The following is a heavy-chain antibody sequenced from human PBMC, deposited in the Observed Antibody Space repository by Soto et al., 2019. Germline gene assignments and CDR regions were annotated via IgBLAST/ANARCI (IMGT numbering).Heavy chain of an antibody. V-gene: IGHV3-30-3*01. CDR1: GFTFSRFS. J-gene: IGHJ6*02. Sequence: QVQLVESGGGVVQPGRSLTLSCAASGFTFSRFSMHWVRQAPGKGLAWVAVISYDGSNTHYAESVKGRFNISRDDSKNTVYLQMNNLRVEDSAVYYCARDDGMFLCYYYSGMDVWGQGTTVTVSS. CDR3: ARDDGMFLCYYYSGMDV. D-gene: IGHD3-10*02. CDR2: ISYDGSNT.